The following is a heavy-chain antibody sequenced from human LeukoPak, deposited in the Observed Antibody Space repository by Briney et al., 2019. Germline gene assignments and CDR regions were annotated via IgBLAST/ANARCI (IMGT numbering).Heavy chain of an antibody. D-gene: IGHD5-18*01. V-gene: IGHV4-38-2*02. J-gene: IGHJ4*02. CDR2: IFYSGNT. Sequence: SETLSLTCSVSGYSISSGYQWGWIRQPPGKGLEWIGSIFYSGNTYYNPSLKSRVTISIDTSKNQFSLKLSSVTAADTAVYYCARANGYGLLDCWGQGTLVTVSS. CDR1: GYSISSGYQ. CDR3: ARANGYGLLDC.